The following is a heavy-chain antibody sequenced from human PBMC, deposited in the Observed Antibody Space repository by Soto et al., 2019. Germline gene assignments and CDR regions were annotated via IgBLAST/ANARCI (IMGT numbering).Heavy chain of an antibody. J-gene: IGHJ5*02. V-gene: IGHV4-31*03. D-gene: IGHD6-19*01. Sequence: QVQLQESGPGLVKPSQTLSLTCTVSGGSITSGGYYWCWIRQHPGKGLEWIGYIYSSGSTYYHPSRKSRVTRSVETSNNQFPLKVSSVTAADAAVYYCASSVFPWGQGTMVTLSS. CDR2: IYSSGST. CDR1: GGSITSGGYY. CDR3: ASSVFP.